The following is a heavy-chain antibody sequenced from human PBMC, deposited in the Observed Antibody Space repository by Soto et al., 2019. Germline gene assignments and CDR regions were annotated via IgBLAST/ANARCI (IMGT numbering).Heavy chain of an antibody. V-gene: IGHV3-21*06. CDR3: ARDLENPRVAGRPLSNYYFYGMDV. J-gene: IGHJ6*02. CDR2: ITRSASFI. D-gene: IGHD6-6*01. CDR1: GFTFNTYI. Sequence: GGSLRLSCTVSGFTFNTYIMNWVRQAPGKGLEWVSSITRSASFISYADSVKGRFTVSRDNAKNSLYLQMNSLRVDDTAVYYCARDLENPRVAGRPLSNYYFYGMDVWGHGTTVTVSS.